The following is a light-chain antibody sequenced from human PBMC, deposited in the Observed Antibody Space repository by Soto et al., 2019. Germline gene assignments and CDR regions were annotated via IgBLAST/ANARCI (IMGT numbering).Light chain of an antibody. CDR2: EVN. CDR1: RSDVGDYNL. Sequence: QSALTQPASVSGSPGQSITISCAGTRSDVGDYNLVSWYQQYPGKAPKLMIYEVNKRPSGVSNRFSGSKSGNTASPTISGLQGEDEADYYCCSYAGSDTWAFGGGTKLTVL. J-gene: IGLJ3*02. V-gene: IGLV2-23*02. CDR3: CSYAGSDTWA.